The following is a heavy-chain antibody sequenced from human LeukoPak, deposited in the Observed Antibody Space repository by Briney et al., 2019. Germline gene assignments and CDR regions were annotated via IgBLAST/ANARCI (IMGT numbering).Heavy chain of an antibody. CDR2: ITSSGSTI. CDR1: GFTFSDCN. J-gene: IGHJ4*02. V-gene: IGHV3-48*01. D-gene: IGHD2-2*01. CDR3: ARETCTRTTCYIEY. Sequence: GGSLRLSCAASGFTFSDCNMNWVRQAPGKGLEWVSFITSSGSTIHYADSVKGRFTISRDNAKNSLYLQMNSLGAEDTALYYCARETCTRTTCYIEYWGQGTLVTVSS.